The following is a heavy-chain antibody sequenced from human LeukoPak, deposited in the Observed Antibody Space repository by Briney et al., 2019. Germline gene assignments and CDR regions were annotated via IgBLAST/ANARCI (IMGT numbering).Heavy chain of an antibody. CDR1: GFTFSSHW. D-gene: IGHD3-16*01. CDR2: INSDGSSI. CDR3: ARVGMTRFYYGMDV. Sequence: PGGSLRLSCAASGFTFSSHWMHWVRQAPGKGLVWVSRINSDGSSISYADSVKGRFTISRDNAKNTLYLQMNSLRAEDTAVYYCARVGMTRFYYGMDVWGQGTTVTVSS. J-gene: IGHJ6*02. V-gene: IGHV3-74*01.